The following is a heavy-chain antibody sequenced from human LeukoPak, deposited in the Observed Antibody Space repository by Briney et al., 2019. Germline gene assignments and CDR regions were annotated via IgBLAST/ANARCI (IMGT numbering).Heavy chain of an antibody. CDR3: ARLRWAAGDGYYFDY. V-gene: IGHV5-51*01. J-gene: IGHJ4*02. D-gene: IGHD6-13*01. CDR1: GSGFTTCL. Sequence: GESLKISCKGSGSGFTTCLIGWVRQMPGKGLEWIGIINPGNSDTRYSPSFQGQVTISADKSITTAYLQWRSLKASDTAMYYCARLRWAAGDGYYFDYWGQGSPVTVSS. CDR2: INPGNSDT.